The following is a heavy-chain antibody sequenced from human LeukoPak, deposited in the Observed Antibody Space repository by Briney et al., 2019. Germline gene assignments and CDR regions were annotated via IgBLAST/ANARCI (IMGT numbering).Heavy chain of an antibody. Sequence: KPSETLSLTCTVSGGSVSSSSYYWGWIRQPPGKGLEWIGSFYYSGSTYYNSSLKSRVTISVDTSKNQFSLKLSSVTAADTAVYYCARHHRSYGYSVIDYWGQGTLVTVSS. D-gene: IGHD5-18*01. J-gene: IGHJ4*02. V-gene: IGHV4-39*01. CDR2: FYYSGST. CDR1: GGSVSSSSYY. CDR3: ARHHRSYGYSVIDY.